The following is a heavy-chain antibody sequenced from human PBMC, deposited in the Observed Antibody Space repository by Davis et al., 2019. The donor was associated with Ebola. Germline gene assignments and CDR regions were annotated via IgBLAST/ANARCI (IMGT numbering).Heavy chain of an antibody. CDR1: GFTVSSNY. CDR3: ARGNLYGGSYPG. Sequence: GESLKISCAASGFTVSSNYMSWVRQAPGKGLEWVSVIYSGGSTYYADSVKGRFTISRDNSKNTLYLQMNSLRAEDTAVYYCARGNLYGGSYPGWGQGTLVTVSS. J-gene: IGHJ4*02. D-gene: IGHD1-26*01. V-gene: IGHV3-53*01. CDR2: IYSGGST.